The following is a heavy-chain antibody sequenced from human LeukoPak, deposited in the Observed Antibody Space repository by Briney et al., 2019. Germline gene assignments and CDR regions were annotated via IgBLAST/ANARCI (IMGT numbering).Heavy chain of an antibody. CDR3: AKDPGPTAAAGPHY. J-gene: IGHJ4*02. CDR2: IKEDGSKK. V-gene: IGHV3-7*01. D-gene: IGHD6-13*01. CDR1: GFSFSGHW. Sequence: PGGSLRLSCAASGFSFSGHWMTWVRQAPGKGLEWVANIKEDGSKKNYVDSVKGRFTISRDNAKNSLYLQMTSLRAEDTAVYYCAKDPGPTAAAGPHYWGQGTLVTVSS.